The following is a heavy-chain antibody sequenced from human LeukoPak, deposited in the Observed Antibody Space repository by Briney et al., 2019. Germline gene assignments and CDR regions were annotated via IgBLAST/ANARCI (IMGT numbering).Heavy chain of an antibody. J-gene: IGHJ5*02. V-gene: IGHV4-59*01. D-gene: IGHD4-23*01. CDR3: AREDYGGNSGRS. Sequence: KPSETLSLTCTVSGGSISSYYWSWIRQPPGKGLERIGYIYYSGSTNYNPSLKSRVTISVDTSKNQFSLKLSSVTAADTAVYYCAREDYGGNSGRSWGQGTLVTVSS. CDR2: IYYSGST. CDR1: GGSISSYY.